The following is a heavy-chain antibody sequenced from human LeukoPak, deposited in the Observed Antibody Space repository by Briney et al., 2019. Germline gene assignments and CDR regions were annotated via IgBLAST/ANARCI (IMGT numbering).Heavy chain of an antibody. D-gene: IGHD3-3*01. V-gene: IGHV4-39*01. CDR2: IYYSGST. CDR1: GGSISSSSYY. Sequence: SETLSPTCTVSGGSISSSSYYWGWIRQPPGKGLEWIGSIYYSGSTYYNPSLKSRVTISVDTSKNQFSLKLSSVTAADTAVYYCARNTIFLDYWGQGTLVTVSS. CDR3: ARNTIFLDY. J-gene: IGHJ4*02.